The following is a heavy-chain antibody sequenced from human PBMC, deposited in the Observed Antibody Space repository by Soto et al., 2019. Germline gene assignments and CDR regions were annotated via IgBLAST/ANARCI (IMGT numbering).Heavy chain of an antibody. CDR3: TRDREYCSSTSCYSGMDV. D-gene: IGHD2-2*01. CDR1: GFTCGDYA. CDR2: IRSKAYGGTT. Sequence: GRSVRLCCTASGFTCGDYAMSWVRQAPGKGPEWVGFIRSKAYGGTTEYAASVKGRFTISRDDSKSIAYLQMNSLKTEDTAVYYCTRDREYCSSTSCYSGMDVCGQGTSVTVS. V-gene: IGHV3-49*04. J-gene: IGHJ6*02.